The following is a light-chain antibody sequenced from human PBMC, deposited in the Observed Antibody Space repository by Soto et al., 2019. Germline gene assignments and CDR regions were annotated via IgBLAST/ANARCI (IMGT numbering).Light chain of an antibody. V-gene: IGKV1-9*01. CDR3: HQVYTYPRT. Sequence: IQLTQSPSSLSASVGDRGTITCRASQGVRSYLAWFQQRPGKAPKLLIFGASTLQNGVPARFSGGGFGTEFTLTITSLQPEDFATYYCHQVYTYPRTCGQGNKVDIK. CDR2: GAS. CDR1: QGVRSY. J-gene: IGKJ1*01.